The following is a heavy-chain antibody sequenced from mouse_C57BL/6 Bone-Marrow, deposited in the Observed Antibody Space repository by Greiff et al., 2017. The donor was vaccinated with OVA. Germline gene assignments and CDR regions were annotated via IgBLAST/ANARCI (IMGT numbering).Heavy chain of an antibody. CDR2: IYPRDGST. J-gene: IGHJ4*01. D-gene: IGHD2-4*01. Sequence: VQLQQSGPELVKPGASVKLSCKASGYTFTSYDINLVKQRPGQGLEWIGWIYPRDGSTKYNEKFKGKATLTVDTSSSTAYMELHSLTSEDSAVYFCARDPLYDYFYYYAMDYWGQGTSVTVSS. CDR1: GYTFTSYD. V-gene: IGHV1-85*01. CDR3: ARDPLYDYFYYYAMDY.